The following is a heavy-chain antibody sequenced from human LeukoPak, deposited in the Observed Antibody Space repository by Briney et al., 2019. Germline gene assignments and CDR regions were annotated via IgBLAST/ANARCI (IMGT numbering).Heavy chain of an antibody. Sequence: GGSLRLSCAASGFIFGNYAIHWVRQAPGKGLEWVAVISYDGSNKYYADSVKGRFTISRDISKNTLYLQMNSLRAEDTAVYYCARGYCSSISCYVDCWGQGTLVTVSS. J-gene: IGHJ4*02. D-gene: IGHD2-2*01. V-gene: IGHV3-30*04. CDR2: ISYDGSNK. CDR1: GFIFGNYA. CDR3: ARGYCSSISCYVDC.